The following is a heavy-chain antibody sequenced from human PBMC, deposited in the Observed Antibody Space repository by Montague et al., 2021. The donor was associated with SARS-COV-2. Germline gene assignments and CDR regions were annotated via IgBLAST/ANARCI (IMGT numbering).Heavy chain of an antibody. CDR3: AGGAAIVGATD. Sequence: SDTLSLTCNVSGGSMNGYYWSWTRQSPGKGLEWIGYIYYTGTTNYNPALKSRVTISIDTSNNHFSLNLKSVTAADSSVYYCAGGAAIVGATDWGQGTLVAVSS. CDR1: GGSMNGYY. D-gene: IGHD1-26*01. CDR2: IYYTGTT. V-gene: IGHV4-59*07. J-gene: IGHJ4*02.